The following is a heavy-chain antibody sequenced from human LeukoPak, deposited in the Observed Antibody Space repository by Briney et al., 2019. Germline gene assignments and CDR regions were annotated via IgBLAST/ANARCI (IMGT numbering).Heavy chain of an antibody. V-gene: IGHV3-30*02. D-gene: IGHD6-13*01. CDR3: ARGGRSSWGIGNYYYYYGR. CDR1: GFTFSSYG. CDR2: IRYDGSNK. J-gene: IGHJ6*04. Sequence: GGSLRLSCAASGFTFSSYGMHWVRQAPGKGLEWVAFIRYDGSNKYYADSVKGRFTISRDNSKNTLYLQMRSLRAEDTAVYYCARGGRSSWGIGNYYYYYGRLGQRDHGHRLL.